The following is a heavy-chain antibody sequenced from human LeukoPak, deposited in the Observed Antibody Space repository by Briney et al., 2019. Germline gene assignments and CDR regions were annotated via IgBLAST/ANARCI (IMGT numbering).Heavy chain of an antibody. CDR1: GGSISSHY. CDR2: MYFIGSH. D-gene: IGHD4-17*01. J-gene: IGHJ3*02. CDR3: ASSVTMDAFDI. V-gene: IGHV4-59*11. Sequence: SETLSLTCTVSGGSISSHYWSWTRQPPGKGREWDGYMYFIGSHNYNPSLKSRVTISVDTSKNQFSLKLSSVTAADTAVYYCASSVTMDAFDIWGQGTMVTVSP.